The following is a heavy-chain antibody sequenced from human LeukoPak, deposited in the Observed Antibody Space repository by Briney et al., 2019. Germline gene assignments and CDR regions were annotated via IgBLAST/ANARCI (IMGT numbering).Heavy chain of an antibody. Sequence: GGSLRLSCAASGFTFSSYGMHWVRQAPGKGLEWVANIKQDGSEKYYVDSVKGRFTISRDNAKNSLYLQMNSLRAEDTAVYYCARVDYYYYYMDVWGKGTTVTVSS. J-gene: IGHJ6*03. CDR1: GFTFSSYG. CDR2: IKQDGSEK. CDR3: ARVDYYYYYMDV. V-gene: IGHV3-7*01.